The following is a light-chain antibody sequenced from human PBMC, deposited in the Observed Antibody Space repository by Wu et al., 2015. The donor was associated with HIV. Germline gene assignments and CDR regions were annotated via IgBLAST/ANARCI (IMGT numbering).Light chain of an antibody. CDR2: GAS. CDR1: QNISSS. Sequence: EIVVTQFPATLSVSPGERATLSCRASQNISSSLAWYQQKRGQAPRLLIYGASNRATGVAARFTGSGSGTEFTLTISSLEPEDFGVYYCQHRSDWPTFGQGTKVEIQ. CDR3: QHRSDWPT. J-gene: IGKJ1*01. V-gene: IGKV3-11*01.